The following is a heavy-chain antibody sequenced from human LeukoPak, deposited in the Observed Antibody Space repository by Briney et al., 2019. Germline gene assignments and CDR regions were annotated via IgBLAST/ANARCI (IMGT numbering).Heavy chain of an antibody. J-gene: IGHJ4*02. CDR3: AKDGAIVVVPAAIFDY. CDR2: ISGYNGNT. CDR1: GYTFTTYN. D-gene: IGHD2-2*02. V-gene: IGHV1-18*01. Sequence: ASVKVSCKASGYTFTTYNINWVRQAPGQGLEWMGWISGYNGNTNYAQKLQGRVTMTTDTSTSTAYMELRSLKSDDTAVYYCAKDGAIVVVPAAIFDYWGQGTLVTVSS.